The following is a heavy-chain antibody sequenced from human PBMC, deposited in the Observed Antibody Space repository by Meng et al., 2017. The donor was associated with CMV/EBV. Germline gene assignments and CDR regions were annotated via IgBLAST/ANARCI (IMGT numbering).Heavy chain of an antibody. J-gene: IGHJ3*02. CDR2: TRNKANSYTT. CDR3: ARSQGDFWSGSDAFDI. CDR1: GFTFSDHY. V-gene: IGHV3-72*01. Sequence: GESLKISCAASGFTFSDHYMDWVRQAPGKGLEWAGRTRNKANSYTTEYAASVKGRFTISRDDSKNSLYLQMNSLKTEDTAVYYCARSQGDFWSGSDAFDIWGQGTMVTVSS. D-gene: IGHD3-3*01.